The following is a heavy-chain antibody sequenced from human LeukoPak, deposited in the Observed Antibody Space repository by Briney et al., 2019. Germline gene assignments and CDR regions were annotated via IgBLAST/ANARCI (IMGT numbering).Heavy chain of an antibody. CDR3: ARVHCSSTSCPDHFQR. J-gene: IGHJ1*01. V-gene: IGHV3-21*01. Sequence: GGSLRLSCAASGFTFSSYSMNWVRQAPGKGLEWVSSISSSSSYIYYADSVKGRFTISRDNAKNSLYLQMNSLRAEDTAVYYCARVHCSSTSCPDHFQRWGQGTLVTVSS. D-gene: IGHD2-2*01. CDR1: GFTFSSYS. CDR2: ISSSSSYI.